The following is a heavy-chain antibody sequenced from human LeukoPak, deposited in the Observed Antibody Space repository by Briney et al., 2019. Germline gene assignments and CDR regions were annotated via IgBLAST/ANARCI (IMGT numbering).Heavy chain of an antibody. CDR3: AKAIHSSSSGVVDY. Sequence: AGGSLRLSCAASGFTFSNYAMHWVRQAPGKGLEWVTFIRYDGSNKYYAESVKGRFTISRDNSKNTLYLQTSSLRAEDTAVYYCAKAIHSSSSGVVDYWGQGTLVTVSS. CDR1: GFTFSNYA. D-gene: IGHD6-6*01. CDR2: IRYDGSNK. J-gene: IGHJ4*02. V-gene: IGHV3-30*02.